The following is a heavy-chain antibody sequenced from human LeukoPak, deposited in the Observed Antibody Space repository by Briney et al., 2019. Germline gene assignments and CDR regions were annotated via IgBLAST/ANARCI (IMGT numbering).Heavy chain of an antibody. CDR3: ARRVAAIHAFDV. D-gene: IGHD2-15*01. J-gene: IGHJ3*01. CDR2: IYPGDSDT. CDR1: GYSFPSYW. V-gene: IGHV5-51*01. Sequence: GESLKISCQGSGYSFPSYWIAWVRQMPGKGLEWMGIIYPGDSDTRYSPSFQGQVTISADKSISTAYLQWSSLKASDTAMYYCARRVAAIHAFDVWGQGTMVTVSS.